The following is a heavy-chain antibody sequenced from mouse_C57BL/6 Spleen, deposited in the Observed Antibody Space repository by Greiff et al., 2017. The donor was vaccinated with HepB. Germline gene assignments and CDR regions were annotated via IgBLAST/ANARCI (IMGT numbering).Heavy chain of an antibody. CDR2: IYPGSGNT. J-gene: IGHJ2*01. V-gene: IGHV1-76*01. CDR3: SHPYYSNLYYFDY. D-gene: IGHD2-5*01. Sequence: VQLQQSGAELVRPGASVKLSCKASGYTFTDYYINWVKQRPGQGLEWIARIYPGSGNTYYNEKFKGKATLTAEKSSSTAYMQLSSLTSEDSAVYFCSHPYYSNLYYFDYWGQGTTLTVSS. CDR1: GYTFTDYY.